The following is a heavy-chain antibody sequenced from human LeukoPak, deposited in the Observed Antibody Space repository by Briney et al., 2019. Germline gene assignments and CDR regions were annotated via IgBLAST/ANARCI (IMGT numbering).Heavy chain of an antibody. J-gene: IGHJ4*02. CDR2: IYYSGST. CDR3: ASLLAMAKVDY. Sequence: SETLSLTCTVSGGSISSSSYYWGWIRQPPGKGLEWIGSIYYSGSTYYNPSLKSRVTISVDTSKNQFSLKLSSVPAADTAVYYCASLLAMAKVDYWGQGTLVTVSS. V-gene: IGHV4-39*01. CDR1: GGSISSSSYY. D-gene: IGHD5-18*01.